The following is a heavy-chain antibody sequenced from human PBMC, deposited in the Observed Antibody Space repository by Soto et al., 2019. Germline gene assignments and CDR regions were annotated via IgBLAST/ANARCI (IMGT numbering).Heavy chain of an antibody. CDR3: ARDFPDYYGSGNDAFDI. V-gene: IGHV3-48*02. D-gene: IGHD3-10*01. CDR2: ISSSSSTI. Sequence: GGSLRLSCGASGFTFSSYSMNWFRQAPGKGLEWVSYISSSSSTIYYADSVKGRFTISRDNAKNSLYLQMNSLRDEDTAVYYCARDFPDYYGSGNDAFDIWGQGTMVTVSS. J-gene: IGHJ3*02. CDR1: GFTFSSYS.